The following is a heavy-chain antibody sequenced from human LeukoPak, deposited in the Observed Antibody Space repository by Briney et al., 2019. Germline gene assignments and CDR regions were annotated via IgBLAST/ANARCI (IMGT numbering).Heavy chain of an antibody. CDR2: MNPNSGNT. CDR1: GYTFTSYG. V-gene: IGHV1-8*02. Sequence: ASVKVSCKASGYTFTSYGISWVRQAPGQGLEWMGWMNPNSGNTGYAQKFQGRVTMTRNTSISTAYMELSSLRSEDTAVYYCARGVSSSYLYYYYMDVWGKGTTVTISS. J-gene: IGHJ6*03. CDR3: ARGVSSSYLYYYYMDV. D-gene: IGHD6-13*01.